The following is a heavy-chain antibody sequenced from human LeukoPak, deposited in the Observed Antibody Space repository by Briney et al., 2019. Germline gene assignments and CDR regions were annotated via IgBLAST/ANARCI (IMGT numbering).Heavy chain of an antibody. V-gene: IGHV3-21*01. Sequence: PGGSLRLSCAASGFTFSSYSMNWVHQAPGKGLEWVSSISSSSSYIYYADSVKGRFTISRDNAKNSLYLQMNSLRAEDTAVYYCARDSVRKAVADDNYYYYGMDVWGQGTTVTVSS. CDR1: GFTFSSYS. CDR2: ISSSSSYI. CDR3: ARDSVRKAVADDNYYYYGMDV. J-gene: IGHJ6*02. D-gene: IGHD6-19*01.